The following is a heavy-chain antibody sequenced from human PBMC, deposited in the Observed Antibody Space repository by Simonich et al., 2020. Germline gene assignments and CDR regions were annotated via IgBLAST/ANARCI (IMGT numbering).Heavy chain of an antibody. Sequence: QVQLQESGPGLVKPSETLSLTCTVSGGSISSYYWSWIRQPPGKGLEWIGYIYYSGSTNYNPSLKSRVTISVDTSQNQFSLKLSSVTAADTAVYYCARGGRYCSSTSCYYYYYYMDVWGKGTTVTVSS. V-gene: IGHV4-59*12. J-gene: IGHJ6*03. CDR2: IYYSGST. D-gene: IGHD2-2*01. CDR3: ARGGRYCSSTSCYYYYYYMDV. CDR1: GGSISSYY.